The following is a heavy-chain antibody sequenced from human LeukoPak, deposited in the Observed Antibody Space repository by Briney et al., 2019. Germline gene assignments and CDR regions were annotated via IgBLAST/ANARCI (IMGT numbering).Heavy chain of an antibody. CDR2: ISHSSSTI. CDR1: GFTFSSYS. J-gene: IGHJ4*02. CDR3: ARDRLHYGEYEKTFDY. Sequence: GGSLRVSCAASGFTFSSYSMNWVRQAPGKGLEWVSYISHSSSTIYYADSVKGRFTISRDNAKKSLYLQMNSLRAEDSAVYYCARDRLHYGEYEKTFDYWGQGTLVTVSS. V-gene: IGHV3-48*01. D-gene: IGHD4-17*01.